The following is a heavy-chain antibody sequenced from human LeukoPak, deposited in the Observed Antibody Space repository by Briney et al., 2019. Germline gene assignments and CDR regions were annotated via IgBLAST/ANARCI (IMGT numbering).Heavy chain of an antibody. V-gene: IGHV3-9*01. CDR3: AKACAVAGNWYFDL. Sequence: LTGRSLRLSCAASGFTFDDYAMHWVRQAPGKGLEWVSGISWNNGSIGYADSVKGRFTISRDNAKNSLYLQMNSLRAEDTALYYCAKACAVAGNWYFDLWGRGTLVTVSS. CDR1: GFTFDDYA. J-gene: IGHJ2*01. D-gene: IGHD6-19*01. CDR2: ISWNNGSI.